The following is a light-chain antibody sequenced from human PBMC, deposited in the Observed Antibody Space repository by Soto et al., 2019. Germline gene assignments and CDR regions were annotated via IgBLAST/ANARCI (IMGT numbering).Light chain of an antibody. Sequence: EIVLTQSPGPLSLSPGERATLSCRASQSVSNNYLAWYQQKPGQAPRLLIYGASNRATGIPDRFSGSGSGTEFILTISSVESEDFAGYYCQDFDSPQWTFGQGTRWIS. J-gene: IGKJ1*01. CDR2: GAS. V-gene: IGKV3-20*01. CDR3: QDFDSPQWT. CDR1: QSVSNNY.